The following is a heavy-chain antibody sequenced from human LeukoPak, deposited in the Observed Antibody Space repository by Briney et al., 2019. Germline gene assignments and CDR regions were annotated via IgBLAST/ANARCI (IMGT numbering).Heavy chain of an antibody. CDR3: AKVGYYYGSGSPSNYFDY. Sequence: PGGSLRLSCACTRFTFSRYAMSWVRQAPGKGLEWVSAISGSGGSTYYADSVKGRFTISRDNSKNTLYLQMNSLRAEDTAVYYCAKVGYYYGSGSPSNYFDYWGQGTLVTVSS. CDR2: ISGSGGST. CDR1: RFTFSRYA. D-gene: IGHD3-10*01. V-gene: IGHV3-23*01. J-gene: IGHJ4*02.